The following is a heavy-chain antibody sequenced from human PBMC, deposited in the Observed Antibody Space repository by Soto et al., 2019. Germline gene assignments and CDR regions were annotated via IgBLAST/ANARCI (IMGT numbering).Heavy chain of an antibody. CDR1: GGSISSGGYY. CDR3: ARVFIEYSSSRRRNNWFDH. D-gene: IGHD6-6*01. V-gene: IGHV4-30-4*08. Sequence: SETLSLTCTVSGGSISSGGYYWSWIRQHPGKGLEWIGYIYYSGSTYYNPSLKSRVTISVDTSKNQFSLKLSSVTAADTAVYYCARVFIEYSSSRRRNNWFDHWGQGTLVTVSS. CDR2: IYYSGST. J-gene: IGHJ5*02.